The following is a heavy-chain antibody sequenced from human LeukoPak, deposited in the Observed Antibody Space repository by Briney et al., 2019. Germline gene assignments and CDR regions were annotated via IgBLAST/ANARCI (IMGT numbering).Heavy chain of an antibody. CDR3: ARDHYGSGRGFDP. D-gene: IGHD3-10*01. CDR2: IKQDGSEK. V-gene: IGHV3-7*01. Sequence: GGSLRLSCAASGFTFSSYWMSWVRQAPVKGLEWVANIKQDGSEKYYVDSVKGRFTISRDNAKNSLYLQMNSLRAEDTAVYYCARDHYGSGRGFDPWGQGTLVTVSS. J-gene: IGHJ5*02. CDR1: GFTFSSYW.